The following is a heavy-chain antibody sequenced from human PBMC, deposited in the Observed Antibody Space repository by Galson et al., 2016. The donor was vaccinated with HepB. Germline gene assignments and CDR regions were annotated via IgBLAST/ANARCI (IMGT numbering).Heavy chain of an antibody. V-gene: IGHV4-61*01. CDR1: GGSVSNNSHY. J-gene: IGHJ6*02. CDR3: ASSTAAGSLFYYYYGMDV. Sequence: SETLSLTCAVSGGSVSNNSHYWTWIRQPPGKGLEWIGYIYYSGSAMYNPSLRCRVSISIDTSENQVSLLVRSVTAADTAVYYCASSTAAGSLFYYYYGMDVWGQGTTVTVSS. D-gene: IGHD6-13*01. CDR2: IYYSGSA.